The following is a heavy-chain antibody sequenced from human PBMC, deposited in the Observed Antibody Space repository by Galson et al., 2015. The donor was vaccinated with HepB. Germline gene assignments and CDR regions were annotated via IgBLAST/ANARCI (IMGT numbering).Heavy chain of an antibody. CDR1: GFTFSSYG. CDR3: ARSRGRRGVDPQPYYFDY. D-gene: IGHD3-10*01. Sequence: SLRLSCAASGFTFSSYGMSWVRQAPGKGLEWVSYISTGSSTKYYADSVKGRLTISRDNAKSSLYLQLNSLRDEDTAVYYCARSRGRRGVDPQPYYFDYGGQGTLVTGSS. V-gene: IGHV3-48*02. J-gene: IGHJ4*02. CDR2: ISTGSSTK.